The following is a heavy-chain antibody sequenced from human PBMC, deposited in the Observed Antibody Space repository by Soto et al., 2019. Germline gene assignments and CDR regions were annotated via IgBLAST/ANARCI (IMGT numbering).Heavy chain of an antibody. Sequence: QVQLVQSGAEVKKPGASVKVSCKASGYTFTSYSLTWVRQAPGQGLEWMGWISADNSNTNYAQKLQGRVTMTTDTSTSTAYMELRSLRSDDTAVYYCARVVTAYYRVDYWGQGTLVTVSS. CDR2: ISADNSNT. D-gene: IGHD3-10*01. CDR1: GYTFTSYS. V-gene: IGHV1-18*01. CDR3: ARVVTAYYRVDY. J-gene: IGHJ4*02.